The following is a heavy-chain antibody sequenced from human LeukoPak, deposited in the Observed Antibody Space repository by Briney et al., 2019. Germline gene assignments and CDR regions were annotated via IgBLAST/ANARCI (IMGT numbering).Heavy chain of an antibody. V-gene: IGHV3-11*01. CDR1: GFTFSDYY. Sequence: GGSLRLSCAASGFTFSDYYMSWIRQTPGKGLEWVSYISAGGTTMDYAKSVKGRFTISRDNAKDSLYLQMNSLEAEDTAVYYCAKGHTYGMIWGQGTLVSVST. J-gene: IGHJ4*02. CDR2: ISAGGTTM. CDR3: AKGHTYGMI. D-gene: IGHD3-10*01.